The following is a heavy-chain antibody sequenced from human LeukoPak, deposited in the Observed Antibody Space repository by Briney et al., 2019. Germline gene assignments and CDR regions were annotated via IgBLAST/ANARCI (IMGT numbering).Heavy chain of an antibody. CDR3: ARHEGPEACSSTSCQTKRDNWFDP. J-gene: IGHJ5*02. D-gene: IGHD2-2*01. V-gene: IGHV4-34*01. CDR1: GGSFSGYY. CDR2: INHSGST. Sequence: SETLSLTCAVYGGSFSGYYWSWIRQPPGKGLEWIGEINHSGSTNYNPSLKSRVTISVDTSKNQFSLKLSSVTAADTAVYYCARHEGPEACSSTSCQTKRDNWFDPWGQGTLVTVSS.